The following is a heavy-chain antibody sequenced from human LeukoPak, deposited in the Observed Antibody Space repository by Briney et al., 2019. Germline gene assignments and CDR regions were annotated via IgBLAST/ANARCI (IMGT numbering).Heavy chain of an antibody. CDR3: ARDSMASFDY. J-gene: IGHJ4*02. CDR2: IKQDGSEK. Sequence: GGSLRLSCAASGFTFGDYWMAWVRHAPGKGPEWVAKIKQDGSEKYFVDSVKGRFTISRDNAEKSLYLQMNSLRAEDTAVYHCARDSMASFDYWGQGTLVTVSS. CDR1: GFTFGDYW. V-gene: IGHV3-7*01. D-gene: IGHD5-24*01.